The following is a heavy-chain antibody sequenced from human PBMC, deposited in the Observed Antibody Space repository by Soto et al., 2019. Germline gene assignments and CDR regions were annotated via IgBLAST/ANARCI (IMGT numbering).Heavy chain of an antibody. J-gene: IGHJ4*02. Sequence: QVQLQESGPGLVKPSETLSLTCTVSGGSISSYYWSWIRQPPGKGLEWIGYIYYSGSTNYNPSLKSRVTIPVDTSKNQFSLKLSSVTAADTAVYYCARDTLYGSGIFDYWGQGTLVTVSS. CDR1: GGSISSYY. CDR3: ARDTLYGSGIFDY. D-gene: IGHD3-10*01. V-gene: IGHV4-59*01. CDR2: IYYSGST.